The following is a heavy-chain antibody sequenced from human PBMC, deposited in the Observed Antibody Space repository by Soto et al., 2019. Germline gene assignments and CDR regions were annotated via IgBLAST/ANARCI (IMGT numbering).Heavy chain of an antibody. CDR2: MNPNSGNT. CDR3: ARSTNVYGDRH. CDR1: GYTFTSYD. J-gene: IGHJ4*02. V-gene: IGHV1-8*01. Sequence: QVQLVQSGAEVKKPGASVKVSCEASGYTFTSYDINWVRQATGQGLEWMGWMNPNSGNTGYAQRFQGRVTMTRNTAISTAYMELSSLRCADTAVYYCARSTNVYGDRHWCQGALVTVSS. D-gene: IGHD4-17*01.